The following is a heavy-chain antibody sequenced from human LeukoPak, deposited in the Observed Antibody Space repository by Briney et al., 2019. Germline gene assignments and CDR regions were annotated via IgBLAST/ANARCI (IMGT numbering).Heavy chain of an antibody. D-gene: IGHD3-3*01. CDR2: INHSGST. Sequence: SETLSLTCAVYGGSFSGYYWSWIRQPPGKGLEWIGEINHSGSTNHNPSLKSRVTISVDTSKNQFSLKLSSVTAADTAVYYCARHWNYDFWSGYPEYYFDYWGQGTLVTVSS. V-gene: IGHV4-34*01. CDR3: ARHWNYDFWSGYPEYYFDY. CDR1: GGSFSGYY. J-gene: IGHJ4*02.